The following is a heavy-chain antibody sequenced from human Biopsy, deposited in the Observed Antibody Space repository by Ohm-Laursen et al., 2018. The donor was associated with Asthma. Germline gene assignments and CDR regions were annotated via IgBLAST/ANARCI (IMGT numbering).Heavy chain of an antibody. V-gene: IGHV3-53*01. Sequence: SLRLSCAASGFTASRDHMFWVRQAPGKGLEWVSVIYSGGTSDTAGSVRGRFTISRDFYKNTLYLQMDSLRAEDTAVYYCARGDSSGWSHYYFDYWGQGTLVSVSA. J-gene: IGHJ4*02. CDR3: ARGDSSGWSHYYFDY. CDR2: IYSGGTS. CDR1: GFTASRDH. D-gene: IGHD6-19*01.